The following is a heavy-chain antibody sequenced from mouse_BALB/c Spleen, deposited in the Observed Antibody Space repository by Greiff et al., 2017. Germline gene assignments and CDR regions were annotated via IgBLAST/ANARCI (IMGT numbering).Heavy chain of an antibody. J-gene: IGHJ3*01. D-gene: IGHD2-1*01. V-gene: IGHV5-6-3*01. Sequence: EVKLQESGGGLVQPGGSLKLSCAASGFTFSSYGMSWVRQTPDKRLELVATINSNGGSTYYPDSVKGRFTISRDNAKNTLYLQMSSLKSEDTAMYYCARDPYGNYVWFAYWGQGTLVTVCA. CDR3: ARDPYGNYVWFAY. CDR2: INSNGGST. CDR1: GFTFSSYG.